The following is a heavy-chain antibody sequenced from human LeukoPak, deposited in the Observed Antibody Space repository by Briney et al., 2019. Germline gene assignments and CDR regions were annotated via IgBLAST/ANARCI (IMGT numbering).Heavy chain of an antibody. D-gene: IGHD3-9*01. CDR1: GYTFTGYY. CDR3: ARSRYFDWLPPNDAFDI. V-gene: IGHV1-2*02. CDR2: INPNSGGT. Sequence: GASVKVSCKASGYTFTGYYMHWVRQAPGQGLEWMGWINPNSGGTNYAQKFQGRVTMTRDTSISTAYMELSRLRSDDTAVYYCARSRYFDWLPPNDAFDIWGQGTMVTVSS. J-gene: IGHJ3*02.